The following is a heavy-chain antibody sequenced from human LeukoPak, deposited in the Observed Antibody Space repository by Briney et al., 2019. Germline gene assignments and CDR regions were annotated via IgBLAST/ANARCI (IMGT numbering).Heavy chain of an antibody. CDR3: ARYVGGYCSSTSCPSVGMDV. D-gene: IGHD2-2*01. CDR2: IYYSGST. Sequence: SETLSLTCTVPGGSISSYYWSWIRQPPGKGLEWIGYIYYSGSTNYNPSLKSRVTISVDTSKNQFSLKLSPVTAADTAVYYCARYVGGYCSSTSCPSVGMDVWGQGTTVTVSS. CDR1: GGSISSYY. V-gene: IGHV4-59*01. J-gene: IGHJ6*02.